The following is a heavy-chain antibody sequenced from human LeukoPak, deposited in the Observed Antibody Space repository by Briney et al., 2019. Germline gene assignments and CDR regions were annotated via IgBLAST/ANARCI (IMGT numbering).Heavy chain of an antibody. CDR2: ISSSGSTI. CDR3: ARVRQWLVSGYYMDV. CDR1: GFTFSSYE. Sequence: GGSLRLSCAASGFTFSSYEMNWVRQAPGKGLEWVSYISSSGSTIYYADSVKGRFTISRDNAKNSLYLQMNSLRAEDTAVYYCARVRQWLVSGYYMDVWGKGTTVTISS. V-gene: IGHV3-48*03. J-gene: IGHJ6*03. D-gene: IGHD6-19*01.